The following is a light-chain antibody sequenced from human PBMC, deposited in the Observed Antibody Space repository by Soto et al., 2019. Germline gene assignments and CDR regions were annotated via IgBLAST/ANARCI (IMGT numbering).Light chain of an antibody. J-gene: IGLJ2*01. CDR3: TSYAGSNNFVV. CDR1: SSDVGGYNY. Sequence: QSALTQPPSASGSPGQSVTISCTGTSSDVGGYNYVSWYQQHPGKAPKLMIYEVSKRPSGVPDRFSGSKSSNTASLTVSGLQADDEADYYCTSYAGSNNFVVFGGGTKVTVL. CDR2: EVS. V-gene: IGLV2-8*01.